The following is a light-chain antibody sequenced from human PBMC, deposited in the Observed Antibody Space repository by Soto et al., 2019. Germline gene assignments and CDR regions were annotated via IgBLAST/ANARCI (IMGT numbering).Light chain of an antibody. CDR1: QSVSSSY. CDR3: QQYGSSSYT. CDR2: DAS. V-gene: IGKV3-20*01. J-gene: IGKJ2*01. Sequence: EIVLTQSPGTLSLSPGERATLSCRASQSVSSSYLAWYQQKPGQAPRLLIYDASSRATGIPDRFSGSGSGTDFTITISRLEPEDVAVYYCQQYGSSSYTFGQGTKLEIK.